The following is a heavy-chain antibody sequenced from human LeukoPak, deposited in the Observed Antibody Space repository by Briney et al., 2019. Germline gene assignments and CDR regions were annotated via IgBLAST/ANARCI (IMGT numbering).Heavy chain of an antibody. D-gene: IGHD4-11*01. CDR3: ARETTVTSLYNYGMDV. CDR1: GYTFTSYY. V-gene: IGHV1-46*01. CDR2: INPSGGST. J-gene: IGHJ6*02. Sequence: ASVRVSQKASGYTFTSYYIHWVRQAPGQGLEWMGIINPSGGSTSYAQKFQGRVTMTRDTSTSTVYMELSSLRSEDTAVYYCARETTVTSLYNYGMDVWGQGTLVTVSS.